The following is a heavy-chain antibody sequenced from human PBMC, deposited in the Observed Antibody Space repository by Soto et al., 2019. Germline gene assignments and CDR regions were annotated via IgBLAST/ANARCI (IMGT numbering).Heavy chain of an antibody. Sequence: QVQLVESGGGVVQPGRSLRLSCVASGFSFSNYAMHWVRQAPGKGLEWVAVISYDGSNKYYADSVKGRFTISRDNSKNAQYLQMNNLKTADTAVYYCATVRGYRQDFDAFDIWGQGTTVTVSS. CDR1: GFSFSNYA. CDR2: ISYDGSNK. D-gene: IGHD3-16*02. J-gene: IGHJ3*02. CDR3: ATVRGYRQDFDAFDI. V-gene: IGHV3-30-3*01.